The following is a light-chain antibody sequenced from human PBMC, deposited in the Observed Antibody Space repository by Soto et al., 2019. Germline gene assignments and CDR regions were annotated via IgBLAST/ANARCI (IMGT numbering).Light chain of an antibody. Sequence: EIVMTQSPATLSVSPGERATLSCRASESVSSNLAWYQQKPGQAPRLLIYGASTRATGIPARISGSGSGTEFTLTISSLQSEDFEVYYCQQYNKWRTFGQGTKVEVK. CDR2: GAS. V-gene: IGKV3-15*01. CDR1: ESVSSN. CDR3: QQYNKWRT. J-gene: IGKJ1*01.